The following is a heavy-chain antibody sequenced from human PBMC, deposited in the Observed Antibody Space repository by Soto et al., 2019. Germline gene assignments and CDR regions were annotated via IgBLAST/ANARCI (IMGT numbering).Heavy chain of an antibody. CDR1: GFTFNNYA. J-gene: IGHJ4*02. V-gene: IGHV3-23*01. CDR2: ISGGGDAT. CDR3: AKGRVGSGNPTPRVDF. D-gene: IGHD3-10*01. Sequence: EVQLLESGGGLVQPGGSLRLSCAASGFTFNNYAMSWVRQAPGKGLEWVAAISGGGDATSYADSVKGRFIVSRDGSKHPLYLKMNSLRAEDTALYYCAKGRVGSGNPTPRVDFWSQRTLVTVSS.